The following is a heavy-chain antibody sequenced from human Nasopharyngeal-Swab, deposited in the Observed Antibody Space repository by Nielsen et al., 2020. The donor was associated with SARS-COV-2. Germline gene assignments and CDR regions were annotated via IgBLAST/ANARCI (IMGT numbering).Heavy chain of an antibody. CDR3: ARGWDYDYAWGMRDY. J-gene: IGHJ4*02. D-gene: IGHD3-16*01. V-gene: IGHV3-21*01. Sequence: VRQAPGKGLEWVSSISSSSSYIYYADSVKGRFTISRDNAKNSLYLQMNSLRAEDTAVYYCARGWDYDYAWGMRDYWGQGTLVTVSS. CDR2: ISSSSSYI.